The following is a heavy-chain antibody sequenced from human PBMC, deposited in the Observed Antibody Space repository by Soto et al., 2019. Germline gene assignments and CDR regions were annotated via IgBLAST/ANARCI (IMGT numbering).Heavy chain of an antibody. CDR1: GFTFTSYW. V-gene: IGHV3-74*01. Sequence: GSLRLSCAASGFTFTSYWMHWVRQAPGMGLMWVSRINSDGTTTTYADSVKGRFTISRDNAKNTLYLQMNSLRAEDTAVYYCARVATGSYNWFDPWGPGTLVTVSS. CDR2: INSDGTTT. CDR3: ARVATGSYNWFDP. D-gene: IGHD1-26*01. J-gene: IGHJ5*02.